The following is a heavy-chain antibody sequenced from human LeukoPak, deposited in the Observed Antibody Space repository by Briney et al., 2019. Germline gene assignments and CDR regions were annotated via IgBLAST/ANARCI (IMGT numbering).Heavy chain of an antibody. V-gene: IGHV1-69*01. CDR2: IIPIFGTA. D-gene: IGHD2-2*01. CDR3: ARDCSSTSCYGGGYDY. Sequence: GASVKVCCKASGGTFSSYAISWGRQAPGQGLEWMGGIIPIFGTANYAQKFQGRVTITADESTSTAYMELSSLRSEDTAVYYCARDCSSTSCYGGGYDYWGQGTLVTVSS. CDR1: GGTFSSYA. J-gene: IGHJ4*02.